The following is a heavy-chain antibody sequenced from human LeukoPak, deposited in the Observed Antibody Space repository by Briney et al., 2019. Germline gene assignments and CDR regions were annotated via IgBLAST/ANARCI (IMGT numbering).Heavy chain of an antibody. Sequence: PGRSLRLSCAASGITFSNFNMNCVRQAPGKGLEWDSSISGSSDYKYYADSVKGRFTISRDNAKNSLYLQINSLRAEDTAIYYCARDFGYSGTYSLFDYWGQGTLVTVSS. CDR2: ISGSSDYK. D-gene: IGHD1-26*01. CDR1: GITFSNFN. V-gene: IGHV3-21*01. J-gene: IGHJ4*02. CDR3: ARDFGYSGTYSLFDY.